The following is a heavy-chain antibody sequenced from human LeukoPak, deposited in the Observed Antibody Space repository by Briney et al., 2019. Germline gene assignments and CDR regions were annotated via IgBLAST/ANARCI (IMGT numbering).Heavy chain of an antibody. J-gene: IGHJ5*02. V-gene: IGHV3-21*01. CDR3: ARAAYYDSSGYAWFDP. Sequence: GGSLRLSCAASGFTFSSYDMSWVRQAPGKGLEWVSSISSSSSYIYYADSVKGRFTISRDNAKNSLYLQMNSLRAEDTAVYYCARAAYYDSSGYAWFDPWGQGTLVTVSS. CDR1: GFTFSSYD. D-gene: IGHD3-22*01. CDR2: ISSSSSYI.